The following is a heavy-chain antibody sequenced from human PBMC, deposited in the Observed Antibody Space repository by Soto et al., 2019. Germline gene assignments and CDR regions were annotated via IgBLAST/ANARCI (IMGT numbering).Heavy chain of an antibody. Sequence: SETLSLTCTVSGGSISSYYWSWIRQPPGKGPEWIGYMYYGGRTNYNPSLKSRVTISVDTSKMQVSLKLSSVTAADTAVYFCARGTPSPLIVRSSRGPWFDPWGQGTLVTVS. CDR1: GGSISSYY. CDR2: MYYGGRT. CDR3: ARGTPSPLIVRSSRGPWFDP. J-gene: IGHJ5*02. D-gene: IGHD2-15*01. V-gene: IGHV4-59*08.